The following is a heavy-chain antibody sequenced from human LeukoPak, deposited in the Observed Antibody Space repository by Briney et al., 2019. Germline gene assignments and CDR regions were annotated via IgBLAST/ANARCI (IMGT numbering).Heavy chain of an antibody. V-gene: IGHV4-59*01. D-gene: IGHD3-16*01. J-gene: IGHJ4*02. Sequence: PSETLSLTCGVSGGSLSSFYWKWIRQPPGKGLEWIGYMSNSGSTNYNPPLKSRLPISVDTTKNHLSLSLSSVTAADTAVYYCARGNDDDSYAYGGEFDCWGEGTLVTVSS. CDR1: GGSLSSFY. CDR2: MSNSGST. CDR3: ARGNDDDSYAYGGEFDC.